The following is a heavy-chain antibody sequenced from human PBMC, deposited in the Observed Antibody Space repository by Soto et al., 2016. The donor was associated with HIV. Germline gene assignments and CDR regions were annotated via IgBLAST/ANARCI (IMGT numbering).Heavy chain of an antibody. CDR1: GYIFSNYG. V-gene: IGHV1-69*13. Sequence: QVQLVQSGAEVKKPGASVKVSCKTSGYIFSNYGISWMRQAPGQGLEWMGGIIPMFRTANYAQKFQGRVTITAYESTTTAYMGLSSLRSEDTAVYYCAKSRGDYTDYRRGFDYWGQGTLVTVSS. CDR2: IIPMFRTA. D-gene: IGHD4-17*01. J-gene: IGHJ4*02. CDR3: AKSRGDYTDYRRGFDY.